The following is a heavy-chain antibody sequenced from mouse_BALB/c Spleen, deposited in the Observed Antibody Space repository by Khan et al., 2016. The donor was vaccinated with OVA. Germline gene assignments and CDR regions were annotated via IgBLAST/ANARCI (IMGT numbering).Heavy chain of an antibody. D-gene: IGHD1-1*01. J-gene: IGHJ2*01. CDR3: ARVYGGDFDY. Sequence: VQLKESGPGLVKPSQSLSLTCTVTGYSITTDYAWNWIRQFPGNKLEWMGFISYSGNTKYNPSLKSRISISRDTSTNQFFLQLKSVTTEDTARYDCARVYGGDFDYWGQGTTLTVSS. V-gene: IGHV3-2*02. CDR1: GYSITTDYA. CDR2: ISYSGNT.